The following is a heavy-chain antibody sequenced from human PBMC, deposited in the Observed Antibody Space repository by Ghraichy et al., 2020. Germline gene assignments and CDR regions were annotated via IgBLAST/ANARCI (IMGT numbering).Heavy chain of an antibody. J-gene: IGHJ6*02. CDR1: GGSISSYY. D-gene: IGHD5-24*01. V-gene: IGHV4-4*09. CDR3: ARLVGDGYNLLSYYYGMDV. CDR2: IYTSGST. Sequence: SETLSLTCTVSGGSISSYYWSWIRQPPGKGLEWIGYIYTSGSTNYNPSLKSRVTISVDTSKNQFSLKLSSVTAAETAVYYCARLVGDGYNLLSYYYGMDVWGQGTTVTVSS.